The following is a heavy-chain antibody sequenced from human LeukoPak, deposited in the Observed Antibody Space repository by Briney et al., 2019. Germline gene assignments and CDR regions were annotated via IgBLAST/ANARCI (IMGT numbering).Heavy chain of an antibody. CDR3: VREELYYDSKEGDY. CDR2: INPNSGGT. J-gene: IGHJ4*02. V-gene: IGHV1-2*02. Sequence: ASVKVSCKASGYTFTGYYMHWVRQAPGQGLEWMGWINPNSGGTNYAQKFQGRVTMTRDTSISTAYMELSRLRSDDTAVYYCVREELYYDSKEGDYWGQGTLVTVSS. CDR1: GYTFTGYY. D-gene: IGHD3-22*01.